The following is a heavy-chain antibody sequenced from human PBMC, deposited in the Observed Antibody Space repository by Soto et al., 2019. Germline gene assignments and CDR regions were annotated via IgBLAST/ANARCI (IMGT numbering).Heavy chain of an antibody. Sequence: GALRLSCAASGFTFSSYWMSWVRQAPGKGLEWVANIKQDGSEKYYVDSVRGRFTISRDNAKNSLYLQMNSVRAGDTAGYYCARYYYGSGNFDYWGQGTLVTVSS. CDR2: IKQDGSEK. J-gene: IGHJ4*02. CDR3: ARYYYGSGNFDY. D-gene: IGHD3-10*01. V-gene: IGHV3-7*01. CDR1: GFTFSSYW.